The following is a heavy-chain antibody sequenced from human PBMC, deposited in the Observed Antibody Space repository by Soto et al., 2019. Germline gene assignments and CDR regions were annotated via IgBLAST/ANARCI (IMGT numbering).Heavy chain of an antibody. D-gene: IGHD3-3*01. CDR2: ISSNGDNT. CDR1: GFTFSYYA. CDR3: VRSTWSLDL. V-gene: IGHV3-64D*06. Sequence: EVQLVESGGGLVQPGGSLRLSCSASGFTFSYYAMHWVRQAPGKGLEYVSAISSNGDNTYYADSVKGRFTISRDISKNTLYLQMSSLRAEDTAVYYCVRSTWSLDLWGQGTLVTVSS. J-gene: IGHJ4*02.